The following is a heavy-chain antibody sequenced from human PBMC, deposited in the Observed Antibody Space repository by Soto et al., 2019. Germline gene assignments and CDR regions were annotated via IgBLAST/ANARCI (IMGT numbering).Heavy chain of an antibody. Sequence: ESGPTLVNPTQTLTLTCNFSDFSLTTRGVGVGWIRQPPGKALEWVALIYWNDDQRYNPSLKSRPTVTKDTSKNHVVLTMTNVDPLDTATYYCTHRSPAYGHGFWGPGTLVTVSS. CDR3: THRSPAYGHGF. J-gene: IGHJ4*02. CDR2: IYWNDDQ. CDR1: DFSLTTRGVG. D-gene: IGHD3-10*01. V-gene: IGHV2-5*01.